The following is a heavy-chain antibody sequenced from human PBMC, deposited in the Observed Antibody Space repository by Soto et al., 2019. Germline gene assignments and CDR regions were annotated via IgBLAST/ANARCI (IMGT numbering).Heavy chain of an antibody. CDR1: GGTFSSYA. Sequence: SVKVSCKASGGTFSSYAISWVRQAPGQGLEWMGGIIPIFGTANYAQKFQGRVTITADESTSTAYMELSSLRSEDTAVYYCARDHRGDPIVVVPAANYYYGMDVWGQGTTVTVSS. CDR2: IIPIFGTA. V-gene: IGHV1-69*13. D-gene: IGHD2-2*01. J-gene: IGHJ6*02. CDR3: ARDHRGDPIVVVPAANYYYGMDV.